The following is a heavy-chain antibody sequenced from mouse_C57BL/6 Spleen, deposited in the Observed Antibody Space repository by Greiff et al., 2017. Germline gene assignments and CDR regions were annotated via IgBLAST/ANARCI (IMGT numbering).Heavy chain of an antibody. CDR1: GYAFTNYL. Sequence: QVQLQQSGAELVRPGTSVQVSCKASGYAFTNYLIAWVKQRPGQGLEWIGVINPGSGGTNYNEKFQGKATLPADKSSSTAYMQRSSLTSEDSAVYFCARSGGKRGAMDYWGQGTSVTVSS. D-gene: IGHD3-1*01. CDR2: INPGSGGT. J-gene: IGHJ4*01. V-gene: IGHV1-54*01. CDR3: ARSGGKRGAMDY.